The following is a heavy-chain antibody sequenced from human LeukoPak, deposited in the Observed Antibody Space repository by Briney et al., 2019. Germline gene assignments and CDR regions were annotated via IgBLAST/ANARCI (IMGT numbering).Heavy chain of an antibody. CDR3: ARGVVITEYYFDY. V-gene: IGHV3-7*01. CDR2: IKQDGSEK. Sequence: GGSLRLSCAASGFTFSIHAMSWVRQAPGKGLERVANIKQDGSEKYYVDSVKGRFTISRDNAKNSLYLQMNSLRAEDTAVYYCARGVVITEYYFDYWGQGTLVAVSS. J-gene: IGHJ4*02. CDR1: GFTFSIHA. D-gene: IGHD3-22*01.